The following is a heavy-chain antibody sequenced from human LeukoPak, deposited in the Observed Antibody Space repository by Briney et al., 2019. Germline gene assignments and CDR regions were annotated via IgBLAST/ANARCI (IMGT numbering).Heavy chain of an antibody. CDR2: ISGSSNDI. Sequence: GGSLSLSCAASGFPFSIYTMNWVRQAPGKGLEWVSSISGSSNDIYYADSVKGRFTISRDNAKNSLYLQMISLRAEDTAVDYCATDYYCSGGSCYPPDWGQGTLVTVSS. D-gene: IGHD2-15*01. CDR3: ATDYYCSGGSCYPPD. V-gene: IGHV3-21*01. J-gene: IGHJ4*02. CDR1: GFPFSIYT.